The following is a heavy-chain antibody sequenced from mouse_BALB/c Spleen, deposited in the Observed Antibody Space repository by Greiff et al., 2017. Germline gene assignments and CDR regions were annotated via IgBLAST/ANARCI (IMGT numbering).Heavy chain of an antibody. CDR3: AGRYRYDGVSHCYAMDY. Sequence: VQLQQSGAELVRPGALVKLSCKASGFNIKDYYMHWVKQRPEQGLEWIGWIDPENGNTIYDPKFQGKASITADTSSNTAYLQLSSLTSEDTAVYYCAGRYRYDGVSHCYAMDYWGQGTSVTVSS. J-gene: IGHJ4*01. CDR2: IDPENGNT. D-gene: IGHD2-14*01. V-gene: IGHV14-1*02. CDR1: GFNIKDYY.